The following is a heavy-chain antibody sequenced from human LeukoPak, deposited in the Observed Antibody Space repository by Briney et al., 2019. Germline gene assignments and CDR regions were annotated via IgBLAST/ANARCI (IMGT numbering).Heavy chain of an antibody. J-gene: IGHJ4*02. Sequence: PGGSLRLSCVASGFTFSIYCMTWVRQAPGRGLEWVANIKQDGGEKYYVASVKGRFTISRDTAKNSLFLQMNSLRAEDTAVYYCAITLLSFEAPDYWGQGTLVTVSS. CDR3: AITLLSFEAPDY. CDR1: GFTFSIYC. D-gene: IGHD2-21*01. CDR2: IKQDGGEK. V-gene: IGHV3-7*01.